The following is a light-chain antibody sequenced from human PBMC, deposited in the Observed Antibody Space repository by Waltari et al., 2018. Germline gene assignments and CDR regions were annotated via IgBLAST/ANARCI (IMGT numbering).Light chain of an antibody. CDR1: PSITNF. Sequence: DLQMTKYPSSLSASVGDRVTIPCRARPSITNFLVWYQQRPGKAPTRLTSAASHLQSGVPSRFSGSGSGTEFTLTISSLQPEDFATYYCQQCYSAPQTFGQGTKVEIK. V-gene: IGKV1-39*01. CDR2: AAS. J-gene: IGKJ1*01. CDR3: QQCYSAPQT.